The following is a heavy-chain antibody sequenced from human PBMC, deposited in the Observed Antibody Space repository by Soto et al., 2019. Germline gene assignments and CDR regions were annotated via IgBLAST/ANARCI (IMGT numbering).Heavy chain of an antibody. CDR1: GFTFSSYA. CDR2: ISGSGGST. J-gene: IGHJ5*02. V-gene: IGHV3-23*01. CDR3: AKGAAAGTFDNWFDP. D-gene: IGHD6-13*01. Sequence: PGGSLRLSCAASGFTFSSYAMSWVRQAPGKGLEWVSAISGSGGSTYYADSVKGRFTISRDNSKNTLYLQMNSLRAEDTAVYYCAKGAAAGTFDNWFDPWXXGXLVTVXS.